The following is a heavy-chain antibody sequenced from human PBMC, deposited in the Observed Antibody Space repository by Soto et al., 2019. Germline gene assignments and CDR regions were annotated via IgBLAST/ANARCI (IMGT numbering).Heavy chain of an antibody. CDR2: ISYDGSNK. J-gene: IGHJ6*02. CDR3: ARDRIVVVVAATPYYYYGMDV. CDR1: GFTFSSYA. V-gene: IGHV3-30-3*01. Sequence: QVQLVESGGGVVQPGRSLRLSCAASGFTFSSYAMHWVRQAPGKGLEWVAVISYDGSNKYYADSVKGRFTISRDNSKNTLYLQMNSLGAEDTAVYYCARDRIVVVVAATPYYYYGMDVWGQGTTVTVSS. D-gene: IGHD2-15*01.